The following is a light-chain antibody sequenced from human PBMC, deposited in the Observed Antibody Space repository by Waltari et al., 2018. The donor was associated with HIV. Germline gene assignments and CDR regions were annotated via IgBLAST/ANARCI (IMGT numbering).Light chain of an antibody. CDR2: EVT. Sequence: QSALTQPASVSGSPGQSITISCTGTSSDVGGYNYVSWYQQHPGSAPKVLISEVTNRTSGVSDRFSGSKSGNTASLTISGLLAEDDGDYYCCSYSRSASYVFGTGTKVTVL. CDR3: CSYSRSASYV. V-gene: IGLV2-14*03. CDR1: SSDVGGYNY. J-gene: IGLJ1*01.